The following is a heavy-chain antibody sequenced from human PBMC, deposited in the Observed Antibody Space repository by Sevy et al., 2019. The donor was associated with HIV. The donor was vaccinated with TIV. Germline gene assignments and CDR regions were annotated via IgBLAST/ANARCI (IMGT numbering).Heavy chain of an antibody. J-gene: IGHJ4*02. CDR2: ISSSSNFI. CDR1: GFTFSSYS. V-gene: IGHV3-21*01. CDR3: AREEYWNSTTCSYVGY. Sequence: GGSLRLSCAASGFTFSSYSINWVRQAPGKGLEWVSSISSSSNFIYYGDSVKGRFTISRDNAKNSLYMQMHSLRAEDTAVYYCAREEYWNSTTCSYVGYRGQGTLCTVSA. D-gene: IGHD2-2*01.